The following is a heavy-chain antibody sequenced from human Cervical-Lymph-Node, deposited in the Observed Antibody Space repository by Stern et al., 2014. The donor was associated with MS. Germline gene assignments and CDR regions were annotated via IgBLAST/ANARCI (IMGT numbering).Heavy chain of an antibody. CDR2: IIPIFGGT. Sequence: AQLVQSGAEVKQPGSSVNVSCKASGGTFRSYGFSWGRQAPGKGLEWMGGIIPIFGGTNYEQKNQGRVTIIADESTNTVYMELSSLRSEDTAVYYCARHFDWLLGAEDYGMDVWGQGTTVTVSS. CDR1: GGTFRSYG. V-gene: IGHV1-69*01. D-gene: IGHD3-9*01. CDR3: ARHFDWLLGAEDYGMDV. J-gene: IGHJ6*02.